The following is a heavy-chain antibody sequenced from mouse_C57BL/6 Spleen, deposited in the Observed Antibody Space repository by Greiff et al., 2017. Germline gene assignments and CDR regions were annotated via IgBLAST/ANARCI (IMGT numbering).Heavy chain of an antibody. V-gene: IGHV1-15*01. Sequence: QVQLKESGAELVRPGASVTLSCKASGYTFTDYEMHWVKQTPVHGLEWIGAIDPETGGTAYNQKFKGTAILTADKSSSTAYMELRSLTSDDAAVYYCTRNDYGSSCYFDYWGQGTTLTVSS. CDR2: IDPETGGT. D-gene: IGHD1-1*01. CDR3: TRNDYGSSCYFDY. J-gene: IGHJ2*01. CDR1: GYTFTDYE.